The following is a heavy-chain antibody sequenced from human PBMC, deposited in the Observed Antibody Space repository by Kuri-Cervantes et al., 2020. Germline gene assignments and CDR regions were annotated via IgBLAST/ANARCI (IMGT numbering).Heavy chain of an antibody. D-gene: IGHD4-17*01. CDR2: ISYDGSNK. CDR1: GFTFSSYG. V-gene: IGHV3-30*03. Sequence: GESLKISCAASGFTFSSYGMHWVRQAPGKGLEWVAVISYDGSNKYYADSVKGRFTISRDNSKNTLYLQMNSLRSEDTAVYYCATLKLRRSTVTTSYYYYGMDVWGQGTTVTVSS. J-gene: IGHJ6*02. CDR3: ATLKLRRSTVTTSYYYYGMDV.